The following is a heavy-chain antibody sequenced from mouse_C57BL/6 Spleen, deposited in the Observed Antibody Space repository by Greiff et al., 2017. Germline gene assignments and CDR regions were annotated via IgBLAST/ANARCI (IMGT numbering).Heavy chain of an antibody. Sequence: EVKLVESGGGLVKPGGSLKLSCAASGFTFSDYGMHWVRQAPEKGLEWVAYISSGSSTIYYADTVTGRFTISRDNAKNTLFLQMTSLRSEDTAMYYCARGYDYDVWYFDYWGQGTTPTVSS. V-gene: IGHV5-17*01. CDR3: ARGYDYDVWYFDY. D-gene: IGHD2-4*01. J-gene: IGHJ2*01. CDR2: ISSGSSTI. CDR1: GFTFSDYG.